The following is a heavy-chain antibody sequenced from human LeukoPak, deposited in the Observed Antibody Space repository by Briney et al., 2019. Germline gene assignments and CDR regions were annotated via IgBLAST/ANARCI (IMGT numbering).Heavy chain of an antibody. J-gene: IGHJ6*02. CDR1: GDIVSSNSAA. CDR3: AGSLGYCTSTSCYYYYGMDV. V-gene: IGHV6-1*01. CDR2: TYYRSKWYN. D-gene: IGHD2-2*01. Sequence: SQTLSLTRAISGDIVSSNSAAWNWIRQSPSRGLEWLGRTYYRSKWYNDYAVSVKSRITINPDTSKNQFSLQLNSVTPEDTAVYYCAGSLGYCTSTSCYYYYGMDVWGQGTTVTVSS.